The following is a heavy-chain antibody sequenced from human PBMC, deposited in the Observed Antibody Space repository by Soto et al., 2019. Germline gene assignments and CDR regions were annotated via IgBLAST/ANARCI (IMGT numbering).Heavy chain of an antibody. V-gene: IGHV4-34*01. D-gene: IGHD5-12*01. CDR1: GGSLTGYY. CDR2: VKDGGST. CDR3: ARGQEGIVATH. Sequence: QVQLQQWGAGLLKPSETLSLTCTVNGGSLTGYYWSWIRQPPGKGLEWIGEVKDGGSTNYSPSLRGRVSLSADTSKNHCSLRLNSVTAADTAVYCCARGQEGIVATHWDQGALVTVSS. J-gene: IGHJ4*02.